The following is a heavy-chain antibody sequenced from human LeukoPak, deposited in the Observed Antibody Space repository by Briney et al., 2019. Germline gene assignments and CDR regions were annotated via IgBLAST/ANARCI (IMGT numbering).Heavy chain of an antibody. CDR2: IWYDGSNK. J-gene: IGHJ2*01. Sequence: GRSLRLSCAASGFTFSSYGMHWVRQAPGKGLEWVAVIWYDGSNKYYVDSVKGRFTISRDNSKNTVYLQMNSLRAEDTAVYYCAKDHSSSPRAFDLWGRGTLVTVSS. CDR1: GFTFSSYG. D-gene: IGHD6-13*01. CDR3: AKDHSSSPRAFDL. V-gene: IGHV3-33*06.